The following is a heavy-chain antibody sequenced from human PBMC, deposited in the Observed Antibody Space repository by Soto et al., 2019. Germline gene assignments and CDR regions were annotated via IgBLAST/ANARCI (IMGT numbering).Heavy chain of an antibody. CDR1: GGTFSSYT. CDR2: IIPILGIA. CDR3: ARDRGEGGENY. V-gene: IGHV1-69*08. J-gene: IGHJ4*02. D-gene: IGHD3-10*01. Sequence: QVQLVQSGAEVKKPGSSVKVSCKASGGTFSSYTISWVRQAPGQGLEWMGRIIPILGIANYAQKFQGRVTMNADKSTSTAYMELRRLRSEDTAVDYCARDRGEGGENYWGQGTLVTVSS.